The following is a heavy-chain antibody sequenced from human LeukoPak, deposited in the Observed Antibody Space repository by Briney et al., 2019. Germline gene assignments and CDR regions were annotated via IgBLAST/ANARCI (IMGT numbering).Heavy chain of an antibody. Sequence: GGSLRLSCVASGLTFNSHSMSWVRQAPGMGLEWVSVVSTNGDVTFYADSVKGRFTISRDNSKNTLFLQMNSLRAEDTAVYYCAKAASSSWPSYYYGMDVWGQGTTVTVSS. CDR2: VSTNGDVT. CDR3: AKAASSSWPSYYYGMDV. CDR1: GLTFNSHS. J-gene: IGHJ6*02. D-gene: IGHD6-13*01. V-gene: IGHV3-23*01.